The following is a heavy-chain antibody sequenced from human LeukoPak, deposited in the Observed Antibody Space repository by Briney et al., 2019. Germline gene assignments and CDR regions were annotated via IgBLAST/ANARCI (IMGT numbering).Heavy chain of an antibody. V-gene: IGHV4-59*01. CDR2: IYYSGST. CDR3: ARAYCSGGSCYSDY. J-gene: IGHJ4*02. D-gene: IGHD2-15*01. CDR1: GGSISSYY. Sequence: SETLSLTCTVSGGSISSYYWSWIRQPPGKGLEWIGYIYYSGSTNYNPSLKSRVTISVDTSKNQFSLKLSSVTAADTAVYYCARAYCSGGSCYSDYWGQGTLVTVSS.